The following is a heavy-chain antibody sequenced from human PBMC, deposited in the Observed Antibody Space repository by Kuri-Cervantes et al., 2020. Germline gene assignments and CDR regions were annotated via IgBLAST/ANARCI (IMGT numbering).Heavy chain of an antibody. CDR3: ARHRGTRYYYYMDV. D-gene: IGHD1-1*01. V-gene: IGHV4-39*01. CDR1: GDSISSDDYY. J-gene: IGHJ6*03. CDR2: IYYSGST. Sequence: GSLRLSCSVSGDSISSDDYYWGWIRQPPGKGLEWIGSIYYSGSTYYNPSLKSRVTISVDTSKNQFSLKLSSVTAADTAVYYCARHRGTRYYYYMDVWGKGTTVTVSS.